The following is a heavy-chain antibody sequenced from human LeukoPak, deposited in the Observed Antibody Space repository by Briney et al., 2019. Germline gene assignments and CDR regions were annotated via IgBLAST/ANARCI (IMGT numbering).Heavy chain of an antibody. J-gene: IGHJ3*01. D-gene: IGHD6-13*01. V-gene: IGHV4-39*01. CDR1: GGSTSSSSYY. CDR3: ARHDGSSWYYAFDV. CDR2: IYYSGST. Sequence: SETLSLTCTVSGGSTSSSSYYWGWIRQPPGKGLEWIGSIYYSGSTYYNPSLKSRVTISVDTSKNQFSLKLSSVTAADTAVYYCARHDGSSWYYAFDVWGQGTMVTVSS.